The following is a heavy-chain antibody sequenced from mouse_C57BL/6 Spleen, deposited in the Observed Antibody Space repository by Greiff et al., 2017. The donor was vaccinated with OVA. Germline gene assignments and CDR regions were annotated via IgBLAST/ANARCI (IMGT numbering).Heavy chain of an antibody. CDR2: ISSGSSTI. V-gene: IGHV5-17*01. CDR3: ARWLLDYFDY. J-gene: IGHJ2*01. Sequence: EVHLVESGGGLVKPGGSLKLSCAASGFTFSDYGMHWVRQAPEKGLEWVAYISSGSSTIYYADTVKGRFTISRDNAKNTLFLQMTSLRSEDTAMYYCARWLLDYFDYWGQGTTLTVSS. CDR1: GFTFSDYG. D-gene: IGHD2-3*01.